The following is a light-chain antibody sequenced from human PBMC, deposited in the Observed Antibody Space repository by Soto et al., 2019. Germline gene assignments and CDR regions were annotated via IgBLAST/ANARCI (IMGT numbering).Light chain of an antibody. V-gene: IGLV2-23*02. J-gene: IGLJ1*01. CDR1: SSDVGSYNL. Sequence: QSALTQPASVSGSPGQSITISCTGTSSDVGSYNLVSWYQQQPGKAPKIMIYEATKRPSGVSDRFSGSKSANTASLTISGLQAEDEADYYCCSYAGRSTLYVFGTGTKLTVL. CDR3: CSYAGRSTLYV. CDR2: EAT.